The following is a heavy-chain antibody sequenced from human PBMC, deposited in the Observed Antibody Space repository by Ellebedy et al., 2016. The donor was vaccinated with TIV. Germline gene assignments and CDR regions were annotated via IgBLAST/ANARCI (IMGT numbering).Heavy chain of an antibody. D-gene: IGHD1-26*01. CDR1: GYTFTGYY. CDR2: INPNSGGT. CDR3: ARDRGGSYNTGSGYFDL. Sequence: AASVKVSCKASGYTFTGYYMHWVRQAPGQGLEWMGWINPNSGGTNYAQKFQGLVTMTRDTSISTAYMELRRLRPDETAVYYCARDRGGSYNTGSGYFDLWGRGTLVTVSS. V-gene: IGHV1-2*04. J-gene: IGHJ2*01.